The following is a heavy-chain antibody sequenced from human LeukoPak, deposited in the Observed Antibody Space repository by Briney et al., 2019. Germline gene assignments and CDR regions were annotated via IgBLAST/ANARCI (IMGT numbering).Heavy chain of an antibody. CDR1: GFTFSSYT. CDR2: IRGSGGST. Sequence: PGGTLRLSCAASGFTFSSYTMSWVRQAPGMGLEWVSDIRGSGGSTYFADSVKGRFTISRDNSKNTLYLQMNSLRAEDTAVYYCAKGRRRTSDIVVVPAAIGYWGQGTLVTVSS. J-gene: IGHJ4*02. D-gene: IGHD2-2*01. V-gene: IGHV3-23*01. CDR3: AKGRRRTSDIVVVPAAIGY.